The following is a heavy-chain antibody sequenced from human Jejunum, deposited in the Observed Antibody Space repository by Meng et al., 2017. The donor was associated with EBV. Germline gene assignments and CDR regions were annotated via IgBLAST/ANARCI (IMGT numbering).Heavy chain of an antibody. D-gene: IGHD2-21*02. CDR1: GGPLTDNH. Sequence: QVQLQESGPGLVKPSETLSLTCAVSGGPLTDNHWTWIRQPPGQGLEWIGYISYTGRVNYNPSLKSRVTISIDTSRNQFSLRLTSVTAADTAVYYCARGKVTFDYWGQGTLVTVSS. J-gene: IGHJ4*02. CDR3: ARGKVTFDY. V-gene: IGHV4-59*01. CDR2: ISYTGRV.